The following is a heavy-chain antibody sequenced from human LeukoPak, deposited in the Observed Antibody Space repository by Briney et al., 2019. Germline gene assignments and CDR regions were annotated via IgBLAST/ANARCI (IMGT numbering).Heavy chain of an antibody. J-gene: IGHJ4*02. CDR3: CTGPWSLVGVSMSSY. D-gene: IGHD1-26*01. CDR1: GYSLSKVS. V-gene: IGHV1-24*01. CDR2: FYPDVGER. Sequence: ASVKVSCKVSGYSLSKVSIYWVRQAPEKGLEWMGGFYPDVGERPYAQKFKGRLTMTEDTSTDTAYMELTSLRSDDTAVYYGCTGPWSLVGVSMSSYWGQGTLVTVSS.